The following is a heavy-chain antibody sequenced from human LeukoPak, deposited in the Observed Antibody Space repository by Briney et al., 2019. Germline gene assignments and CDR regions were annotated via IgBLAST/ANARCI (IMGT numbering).Heavy chain of an antibody. CDR3: AELGITMIGGV. D-gene: IGHD3-10*02. CDR1: GFTFDDSG. CDR2: INWNGGST. V-gene: IGHV3-20*04. J-gene: IGHJ6*04. Sequence: GGSLRLSCAASGFTFDDSGMSWVRQAPGKGLEWVSGINWNGGSTGYADSVKGRFTISRDNAKNSLYLQMNSLRAEDTAVYYCAELGITMIGGVWGKGTTVTISS.